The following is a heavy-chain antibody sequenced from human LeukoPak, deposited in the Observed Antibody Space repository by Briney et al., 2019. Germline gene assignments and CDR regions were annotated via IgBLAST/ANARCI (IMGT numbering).Heavy chain of an antibody. J-gene: IGHJ5*02. D-gene: IGHD2-15*01. CDR2: IIPIFGTA. CDR3: ARDGYCSGGSCHNWFDP. V-gene: IGHV1-69*05. Sequence: ASVKVSCKASGGTFSSYAISWVRQAPGQGLEWMGGIIPIFGTASYAQKFQGRVTMTRDMSTSTVYMELSSLRSEDTAVYYCARDGYCSGGSCHNWFDPWGQGTLVTVSS. CDR1: GGTFSSYA.